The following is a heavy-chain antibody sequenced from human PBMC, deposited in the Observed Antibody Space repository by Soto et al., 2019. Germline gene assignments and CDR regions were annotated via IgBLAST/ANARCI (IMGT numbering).Heavy chain of an antibody. CDR3: ATDQAAAAGYNWFDL. J-gene: IGHJ5*02. CDR1: GYTLTELS. Sequence: ASVKVSCKVSGYTLTELSMHWVRQAPGKGLEWMGGFDPEDGETIYAQKFQGRVTMTEDTSTDTAYMELSSLRSEDTAVYYCATDQAAAAGYNWFDLWGQGTLVTVSS. V-gene: IGHV1-24*01. D-gene: IGHD6-13*01. CDR2: FDPEDGET.